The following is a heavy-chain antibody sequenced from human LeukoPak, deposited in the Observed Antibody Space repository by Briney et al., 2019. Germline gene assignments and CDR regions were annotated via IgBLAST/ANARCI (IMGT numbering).Heavy chain of an antibody. CDR3: AIGHTMYY. CDR2: ISPHSHTT. D-gene: IGHD3-10*02. Sequence: GASVKVSCKASGYTFNNYFISWVRQVPGQGLEWVGWISPHSHTTHYAEKVQGRVTMTTDTSTTTVYMELRSLRPDDTAVYFCAIGHTMYYWGQGTPVTVSS. V-gene: IGHV1-18*01. CDR1: GYTFNNYF. J-gene: IGHJ4*02.